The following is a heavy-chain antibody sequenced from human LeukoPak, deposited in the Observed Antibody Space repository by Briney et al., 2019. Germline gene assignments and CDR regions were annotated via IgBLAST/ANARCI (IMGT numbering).Heavy chain of an antibody. CDR2: IYYSGST. Sequence: PSETLSLTCTVSAGPISTYYWSWIRQPPGKGLEWIGYIYYSGSTNFNPSLKSRVTISVDTSKNQFSLKLSSVTAADTAVYYCARGYGSGSYYTNWFDPWGQGTLVTVSS. CDR3: ARGYGSGSYYTNWFDP. J-gene: IGHJ5*02. V-gene: IGHV4-59*08. CDR1: AGPISTYY. D-gene: IGHD3-10*01.